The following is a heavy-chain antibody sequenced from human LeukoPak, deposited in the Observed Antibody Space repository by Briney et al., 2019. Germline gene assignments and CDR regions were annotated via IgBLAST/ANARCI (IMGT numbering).Heavy chain of an antibody. CDR1: VGSIRSYY. D-gene: IGHD2-21*01. Sequence: SETLSLTCTVSVGSIRSYYWSWIRQPPGKGLEWIGYIYYSGSTNYNPSLKSRVTISVDTSKNQFSLKLSSVTAADTAVYYCARGVVIAPQTFDYWGQGTLVTVSS. CDR3: ARGVVIAPQTFDY. CDR2: IYYSGST. J-gene: IGHJ4*02. V-gene: IGHV4-59*01.